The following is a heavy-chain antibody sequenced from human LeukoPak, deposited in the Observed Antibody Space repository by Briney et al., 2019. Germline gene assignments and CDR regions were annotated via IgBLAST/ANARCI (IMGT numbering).Heavy chain of an antibody. Sequence: PGGSLRLSCVVSGFLSSNYWMSWVRQAPGKGLEWVANIKKDGSEKNYVNSVRGRFTISRDNAKSAVYLEMNSLRAEDTAIYYCTRTFGDSDPYGLDVWGQGTTVIVSS. CDR3: TRTFGDSDPYGLDV. CDR2: IKKDGSEK. CDR1: GFLSSNYW. V-gene: IGHV3-7*01. D-gene: IGHD2-21*01. J-gene: IGHJ6*02.